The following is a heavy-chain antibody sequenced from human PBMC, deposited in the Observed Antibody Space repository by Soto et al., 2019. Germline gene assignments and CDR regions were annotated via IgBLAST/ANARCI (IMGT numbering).Heavy chain of an antibody. CDR3: ARDYVTLFYYYYGMDV. Sequence: GGSLRLSCAASGFTFSSFAMTWVRQAPGKGLEWVSGISGNGASTHYADSVKGRFTISRDNSKNTLYLQMNSLRAEDTAVYYCARDYVTLFYYYYGMDVWGQGTTVTVSS. CDR2: ISGNGAST. CDR1: GFTFSSFA. J-gene: IGHJ6*02. D-gene: IGHD3-10*02. V-gene: IGHV3-23*01.